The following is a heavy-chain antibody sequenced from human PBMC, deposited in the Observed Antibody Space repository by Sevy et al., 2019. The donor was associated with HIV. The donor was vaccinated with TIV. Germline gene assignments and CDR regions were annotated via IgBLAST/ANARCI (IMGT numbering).Heavy chain of an antibody. CDR3: ARDPDSSGYNFDY. CDR2: IWYDGSNK. V-gene: IGHV3-33*01. Sequence: GGSLRLSCAASGFTFSSYGMHWVRQAPGKGLEWVAVIWYDGSNKYYADSVKGRFTISRDNSKNTLYLQMNSLRAEDTAVYYCARDPDSSGYNFDYWGQGTLVTVSS. CDR1: GFTFSSYG. J-gene: IGHJ4*02. D-gene: IGHD3-22*01.